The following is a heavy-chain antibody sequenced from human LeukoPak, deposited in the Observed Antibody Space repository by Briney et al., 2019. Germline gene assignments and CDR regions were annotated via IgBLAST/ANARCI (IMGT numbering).Heavy chain of an antibody. CDR3: VSSGPEYYFDI. Sequence: ASVKVSCKASGYTFTSYDINWVRQATGQGLEWMGWMNPNSGNTGYAQKFQGRVTMTRNTSISTAYMELSSLRSADTAVFYCVSSGPEYYFDIWGQGTMVTVSS. J-gene: IGHJ3*02. CDR1: GYTFTSYD. D-gene: IGHD2/OR15-2a*01. CDR2: MNPNSGNT. V-gene: IGHV1-8*01.